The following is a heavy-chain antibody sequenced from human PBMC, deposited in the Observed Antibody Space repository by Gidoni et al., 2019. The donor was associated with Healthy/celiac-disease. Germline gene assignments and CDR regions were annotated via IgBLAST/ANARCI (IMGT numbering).Heavy chain of an antibody. J-gene: IGHJ4*02. Sequence: ELQLLDSGGCLVQLGRSLRLSCAASGSTFDDYAMHWVRQTPGKGLEWVSCISWNSGSIGYADSVKGRFTISRDNAKNSLYLQMNSLRAEDTALYYCAKDKEAMWGAQANYFDYWGQGTLVTVSS. CDR1: GSTFDDYA. V-gene: IGHV3-9*01. CDR2: ISWNSGSI. CDR3: AKDKEAMWGAQANYFDY. D-gene: IGHD1-26*01.